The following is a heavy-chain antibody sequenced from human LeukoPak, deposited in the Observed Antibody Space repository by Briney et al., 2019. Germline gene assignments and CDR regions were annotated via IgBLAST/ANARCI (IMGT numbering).Heavy chain of an antibody. D-gene: IGHD4-17*01. Sequence: PWETLSLTCAVYGGSFSGYYWRWIRQPPGKGLEWVGEINHSGSTNYNPSLQSRVTISVDTSKNQFSLKLSPVTAADTAVYYCASWGDYGDFGGWFDPWGQGTLVTVSS. CDR1: GGSFSGYY. CDR3: ASWGDYGDFGGWFDP. V-gene: IGHV4-34*01. CDR2: INHSGST. J-gene: IGHJ5*02.